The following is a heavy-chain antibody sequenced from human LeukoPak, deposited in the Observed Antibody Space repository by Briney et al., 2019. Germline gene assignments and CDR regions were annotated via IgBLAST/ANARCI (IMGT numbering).Heavy chain of an antibody. CDR3: AKDSSGYSIDY. V-gene: IGHV3-30*18. CDR1: VFTFSSYC. CDR2: ISYDGSNK. J-gene: IGHJ4*02. Sequence: PGVSLRLSCAASVFTFSSYCMLWVRQAPGKGLEGVAVISYDGSNKYYADAVKGRFTISRDNSKNTLYLKMNSLRAEDTAVYYCAKDSSGYSIDYWGQGTLVTVSS. D-gene: IGHD3-22*01.